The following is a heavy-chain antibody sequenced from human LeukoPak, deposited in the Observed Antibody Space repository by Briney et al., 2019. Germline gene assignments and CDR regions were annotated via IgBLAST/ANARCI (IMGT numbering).Heavy chain of an antibody. CDR1: GGSFSGYY. CDR2: INESGTT. V-gene: IGHV4-34*01. J-gene: IGHJ5*02. D-gene: IGHD3-10*01. Sequence: SETLSLTGAVFGGSFSGYYWTWVRQAPGKGLEWIGEINESGTTNYNASLNNRVTISVDTSKNQFSLKLTSLTAADTAVFYCARALMTLVRGVPRTTWFHPWGQGTLVTVSS. CDR3: ARALMTLVRGVPRTTWFHP.